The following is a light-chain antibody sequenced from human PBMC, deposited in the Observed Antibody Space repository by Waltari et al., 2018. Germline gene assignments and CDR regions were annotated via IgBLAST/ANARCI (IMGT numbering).Light chain of an antibody. J-gene: IGLJ3*02. Sequence: QSALPQPASMSGSPGQSITISCTCTSSDVGYYTLVSWYQQYPGKAPKVMIYDDNRRPSGVSDRFSGSKSGNTASLTISGVQAEDEADYYCCSYAGSYTWVFGGGTKLTVL. CDR3: CSYAGSYTWV. V-gene: IGLV2-23*01. CDR2: DDN. CDR1: SSDVGYYTL.